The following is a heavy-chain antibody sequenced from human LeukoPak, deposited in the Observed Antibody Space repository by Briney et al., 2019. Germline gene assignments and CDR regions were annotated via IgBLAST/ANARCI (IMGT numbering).Heavy chain of an antibody. V-gene: IGHV4-59*12. CDR1: GGSISSYY. J-gene: IGHJ4*02. CDR2: IYYSGST. D-gene: IGHD3-10*01. Sequence: SETLSLTCTVSGGSISSYYWSWIRQPPGKGLEWIGYIYYSGSTNYNPSLKSRVTISVDTSKNQFSLKLSSVTAADTAVYYCARRKSNYYGSGSRFDYWGQGTLVTVSS. CDR3: ARRKSNYYGSGSRFDY.